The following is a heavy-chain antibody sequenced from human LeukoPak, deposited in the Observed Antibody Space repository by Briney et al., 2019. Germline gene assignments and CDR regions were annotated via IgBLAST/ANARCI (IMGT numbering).Heavy chain of an antibody. J-gene: IGHJ4*02. D-gene: IGHD3-3*01. CDR1: GFTFDDYA. Sequence: PGGSLRLSCAASGFTFDDYAMHWFRQAPAKGLEWVSLISGDGGSTYYADSVKGRFTISRDNSKNSLYLQMNSLRTEDTALYYCAKDHSVLQWLGDFDYWGQGTLVTVSS. V-gene: IGHV3-43*02. CDR3: AKDHSVLQWLGDFDY. CDR2: ISGDGGST.